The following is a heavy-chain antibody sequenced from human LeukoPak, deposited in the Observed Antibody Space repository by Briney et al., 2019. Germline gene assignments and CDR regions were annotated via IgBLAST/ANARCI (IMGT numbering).Heavy chain of an antibody. Sequence: PSQTLSLTCTVSGGSISSSGYYWSWIRQHPEKGLEWIGYIYYSGSTYYNPSLKGRLTISVDTSKNQFSLKLSSVTAADTAIYYCARAHDILTGYYRFDYWGQGTLVTVSS. D-gene: IGHD3-9*01. CDR2: IYYSGST. V-gene: IGHV4-31*03. CDR3: ARAHDILTGYYRFDY. CDR1: GGSISSSGYY. J-gene: IGHJ4*02.